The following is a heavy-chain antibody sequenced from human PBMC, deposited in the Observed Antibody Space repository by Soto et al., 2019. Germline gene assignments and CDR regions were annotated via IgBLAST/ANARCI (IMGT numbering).Heavy chain of an antibody. CDR3: ARAYSKFFSSSESAY. CDR1: GYTFNNYG. V-gene: IGHV1-18*01. D-gene: IGHD6-6*01. Sequence: ASVKVSCKASGYTFNNYGINWVRQAPGQGFEWMGWISAFNGDTDYGQNLQDRLTMTTDTSTSTAYMELRSLRSDDTAVYYCARAYSKFFSSSESAYWGRGTLVTVSS. J-gene: IGHJ4*02. CDR2: ISAFNGDT.